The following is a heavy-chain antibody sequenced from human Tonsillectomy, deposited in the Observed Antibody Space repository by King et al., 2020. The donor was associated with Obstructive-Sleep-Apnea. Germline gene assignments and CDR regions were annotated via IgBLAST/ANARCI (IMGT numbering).Heavy chain of an antibody. CDR2: ISGSGGST. CDR3: ARDITYYYGSGSL. CDR1: GLTFSSYA. V-gene: IGHV3-23*04. J-gene: IGHJ4*02. D-gene: IGHD3-10*01. Sequence: VQLVESGGGLVQPGGSLRLSCAASGLTFSSYAMSWVRQAPGKGLEWVSAISGSGGSTYYADSVKGRFTISRDNSKNTLYLQMNSLRAEDTAVYYCARDITYYYGSGSLWGQGTLVTVSS.